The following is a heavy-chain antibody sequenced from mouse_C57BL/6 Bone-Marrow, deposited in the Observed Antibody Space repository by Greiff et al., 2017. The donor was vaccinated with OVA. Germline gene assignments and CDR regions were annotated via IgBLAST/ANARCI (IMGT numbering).Heavy chain of an antibody. CDR3: ARDSNFRYYAMDY. J-gene: IGHJ4*01. Sequence: VQLQQSGPELVKPGASVKISCKASGYSFTGYYMNWVKQSPEKSLEWIGEINPSTGGTTYNQKFKAKATLTVDKSSSTAYMQLKSLTSGDSAVYYSARDSNFRYYAMDYWGQGNSVTGSS. V-gene: IGHV1-42*01. CDR1: GYSFTGYY. D-gene: IGHD2-5*01. CDR2: INPSTGGT.